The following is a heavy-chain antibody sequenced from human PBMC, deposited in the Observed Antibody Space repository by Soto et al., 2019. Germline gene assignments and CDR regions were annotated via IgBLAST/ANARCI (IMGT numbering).Heavy chain of an antibody. Sequence: PGVSLRLSCAASGFTFSDYAMSWVRQAPGKGLEWVSSISSGGGSPYYADSVKGRFTISRNNSKNTLFLQMNSLRAEDTAVYYCAKGDGRIVPRHFDYWGQGTLVTVSS. CDR1: GFTFSDYA. CDR2: ISSGGGSP. V-gene: IGHV3-23*01. CDR3: AKGDGRIVPRHFDY. D-gene: IGHD1-26*01. J-gene: IGHJ4*02.